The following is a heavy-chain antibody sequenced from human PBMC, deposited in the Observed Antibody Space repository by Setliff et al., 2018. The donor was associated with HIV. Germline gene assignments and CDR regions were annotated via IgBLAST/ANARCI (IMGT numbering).Heavy chain of an antibody. CDR2: ISHSGRT. D-gene: IGHD6-19*01. Sequence: PSETLSLTCAVYGGSLTDYDWTWIRQTPAKGLEWIGEISHSGRTNYNPSLKTRLIISRDTSKNQFSLRLSSATVADTAVYYCARRSRYGSGWSHVGYFDLWGRGTLVTVS. V-gene: IGHV4-34*01. J-gene: IGHJ2*01. CDR1: GGSLTDYD. CDR3: ARRSRYGSGWSHVGYFDL.